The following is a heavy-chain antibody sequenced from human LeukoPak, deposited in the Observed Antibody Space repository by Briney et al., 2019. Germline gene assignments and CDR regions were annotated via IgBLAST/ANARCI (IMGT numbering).Heavy chain of an antibody. D-gene: IGHD3-22*01. CDR2: INHSGST. Sequence: PSETLSLTCAVYGGSFSGYYWSWIRQPPGKGLEWIGEINHSGSTNYNPSLKGRVTISVDTSKNQLSLKLSSVTAADTAVYYCARGFPYYYDSSGYWGQGTLVTVSS. V-gene: IGHV4-34*01. CDR3: ARGFPYYYDSSGY. J-gene: IGHJ4*02. CDR1: GGSFSGYY.